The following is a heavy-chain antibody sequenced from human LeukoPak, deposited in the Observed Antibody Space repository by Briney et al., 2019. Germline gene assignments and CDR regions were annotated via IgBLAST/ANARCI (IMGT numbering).Heavy chain of an antibody. D-gene: IGHD6-6*01. Sequence: LPGGSLRLSCAASGLTFSSYAMTWVRQASGKGLEWVSVISGSGGSTYYADSVKGRFTISRDNSKNTLYLQMNSLRAEDTAVYYCAREGPYSSSSFFDYWGQGILVTVSS. CDR1: GLTFSSYA. CDR2: ISGSGGST. V-gene: IGHV3-23*01. J-gene: IGHJ4*02. CDR3: AREGPYSSSSFFDY.